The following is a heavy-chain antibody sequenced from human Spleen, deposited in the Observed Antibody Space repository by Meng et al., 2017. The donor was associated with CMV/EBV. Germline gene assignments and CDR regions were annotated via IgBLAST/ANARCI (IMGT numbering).Heavy chain of an antibody. CDR2: IKQDGSDK. Sequence: GGSLRLSCAASGFTFYNYRMSWVRQAPGKGLEWVASIKQDGSDKYYVDSVKGRFTISRDNAKNSMFLHMSSLRAEDSAVYYCARSHTTSWSSIPRYWGQGTLVTVSS. J-gene: IGHJ4*02. D-gene: IGHD6-13*01. V-gene: IGHV3-7*01. CDR1: GFTFYNYR. CDR3: ARSHTTSWSSIPRY.